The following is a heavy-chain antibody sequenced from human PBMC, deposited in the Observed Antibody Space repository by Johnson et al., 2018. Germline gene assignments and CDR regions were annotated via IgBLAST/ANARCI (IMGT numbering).Heavy chain of an antibody. CDR3: SGEYGDYANYYYYGMDV. J-gene: IGHJ6*01. V-gene: IGHV3-21*01. CDR2: ISSCSSYI. Sequence: VQLVETGGGLVQPGGSLRLSCAASGFTFSSYSMNWVRQAPGKGLEWVSSISSCSSYIYYADSVKGRFTISRDNAKNSLNLQMNSLRAEDTAVYYCSGEYGDYANYYYYGMDVWGQGTTVTVSS. CDR1: GFTFSSYS. D-gene: IGHD4-17*01.